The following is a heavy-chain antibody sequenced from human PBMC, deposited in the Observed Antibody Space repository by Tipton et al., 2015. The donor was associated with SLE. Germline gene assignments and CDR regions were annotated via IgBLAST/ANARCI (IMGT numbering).Heavy chain of an antibody. Sequence: TLSLTCTVSGGSISSSSFYWGWIRQPPGKGLEWIGSFYYGKSTFYNPSLKSRVTTSVDTSKNQFSLKLRSVTAADTAVYYCAREYSGYDYRTFDHWGQGTLVTVSS. D-gene: IGHD5-12*01. CDR2: FYYGKST. V-gene: IGHV4-39*07. CDR3: AREYSGYDYRTFDH. J-gene: IGHJ4*02. CDR1: GGSISSSSFY.